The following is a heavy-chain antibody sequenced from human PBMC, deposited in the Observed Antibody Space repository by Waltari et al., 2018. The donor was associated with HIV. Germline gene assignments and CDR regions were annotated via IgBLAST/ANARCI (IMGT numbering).Heavy chain of an antibody. CDR1: GIAFDLFT. CDR3: VGDRTSLTTGDFDS. Sequence: ELVESGGGLFKPGQSLRLSCNAFGIAFDLFTLTWVRQAPGRGLEWVASISRGSSFSYYSDSFKGRISISRDNAKKSLFLQMNSLTADDTGLYFCVGDRTSLTTGDFDSWGQGVPVIVSS. D-gene: IGHD1-1*01. J-gene: IGHJ4*02. V-gene: IGHV3-21*02. CDR2: ISRGSSFS.